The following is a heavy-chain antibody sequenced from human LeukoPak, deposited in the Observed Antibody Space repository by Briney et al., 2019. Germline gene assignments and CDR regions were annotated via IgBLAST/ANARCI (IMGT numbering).Heavy chain of an antibody. V-gene: IGHV1-24*01. D-gene: IGHD6-19*01. CDR2: FDPEDGET. Sequence: ASVKVSCKVSGYTLTELSMHWVRQAPGKGLEWMGGFDPEDGETIYAQKFQGRVTMTEDTSTDTAYMELSSLRSEDTAVYYCARAGYSSGWYCFDYWGQGTLVTVSS. J-gene: IGHJ4*02. CDR1: GYTLTELS. CDR3: ARAGYSSGWYCFDY.